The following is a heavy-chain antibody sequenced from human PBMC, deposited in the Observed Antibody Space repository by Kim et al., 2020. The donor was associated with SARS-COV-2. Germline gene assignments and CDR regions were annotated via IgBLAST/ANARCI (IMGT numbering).Heavy chain of an antibody. D-gene: IGHD4-17*01. J-gene: IGHJ4*01. Sequence: GGSLRLSCAASGFTFSSYAMTWVRQAPGKGLEWVAAIRGRGGRTYYAGSVKGRFTISRDNSKNTMYLQMNSLRAEDTAVYYCAKDSGNDYGYQLEYWGHGTLGTVSS. V-gene: IGHV3-23*01. CDR1: GFTFSSYA. CDR2: IRGRGGRT. CDR3: AKDSGNDYGYQLEY.